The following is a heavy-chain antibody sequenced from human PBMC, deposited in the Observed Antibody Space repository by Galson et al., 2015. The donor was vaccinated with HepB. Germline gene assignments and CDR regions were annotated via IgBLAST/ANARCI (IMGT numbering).Heavy chain of an antibody. CDR1: GFTFSSYG. CDR3: AREISAIFVNPSGDWFDP. J-gene: IGHJ5*02. D-gene: IGHD3-3*01. CDR2: IWYDGSNK. V-gene: IGHV3-33*01. Sequence: SLRLSCAASGFTFSSYGMHWVRQAPGKGLEWVAVIWYDGSNKYYADSVKGRFTISRDNSRNTLYLQMNSLRAEDTAVYYCAREISAIFVNPSGDWFDPWGQGTLVTVSS.